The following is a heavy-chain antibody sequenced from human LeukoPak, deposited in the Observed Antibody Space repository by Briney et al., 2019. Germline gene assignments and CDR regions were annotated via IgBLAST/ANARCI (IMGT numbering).Heavy chain of an antibody. J-gene: IGHJ3*02. D-gene: IGHD3-22*01. V-gene: IGHV4-31*03. CDR2: IYYSGST. Sequence: PSETLSLTCTVSGGSISSGGYYWSWIRQHPGKVLEWIVYIYYSGSTYYNPSLKSRVTISVDTSKNQFSLKLSSVPAADPAVYYCASHSHYYDSSGYYVSAFDIWGQGTMVTVSS. CDR3: ASHSHYYDSSGYYVSAFDI. CDR1: GGSISSGGYY.